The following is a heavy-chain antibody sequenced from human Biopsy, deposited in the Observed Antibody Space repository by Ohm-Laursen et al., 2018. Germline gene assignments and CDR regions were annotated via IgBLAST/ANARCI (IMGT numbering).Heavy chain of an antibody. CDR3: ARDSTINTVTTADY. J-gene: IGHJ4*02. D-gene: IGHD4-11*01. CDR1: GFTLTDSG. V-gene: IGHV3-33*08. CDR2: IWYDGSNK. Sequence: SLRLSCSASGFTLTDSGMHWVRQAPGKGLEWLAVIWYDGSNKYYGDSVQGRFTISRDNSKDTVYLQMNSLRAEDTAIYYCARDSTINTVTTADYWGQGTLVTVSS.